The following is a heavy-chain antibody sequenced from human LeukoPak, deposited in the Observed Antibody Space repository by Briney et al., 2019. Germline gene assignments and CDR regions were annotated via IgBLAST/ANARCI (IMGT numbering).Heavy chain of an antibody. CDR1: GGTFSSYA. J-gene: IGHJ4*02. CDR2: IIPILGIA. Sequence: SVKVSCKASGGTFSSYAISWVRQAPGQGLEWMGRIIPILGIANYAQKFQGRVAITADKSTSTAYMELSSLRSGDTAVYYCARDLFDYDSSGYPLYFDYWGQGTLVTVSS. CDR3: ARDLFDYDSSGYPLYFDY. V-gene: IGHV1-69*04. D-gene: IGHD3-22*01.